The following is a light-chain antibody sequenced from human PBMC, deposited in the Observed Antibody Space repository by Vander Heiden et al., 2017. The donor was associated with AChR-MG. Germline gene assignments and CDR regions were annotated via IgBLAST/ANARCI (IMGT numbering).Light chain of an antibody. CDR3: RQHNSYPRT. V-gene: IGKV1-17*01. J-gene: IGKJ1*01. CDR2: SAS. CDR1: QGISND. Sequence: DIQMTQSPSSLSASVGDRVTITCRASQGISNDLGWYQQKPGKAPKRLIYSASTLHSGVPSRFSGSGSGTEFTLTISSLQPEDFATYYCRQHNSYPRTFGQRTKVEIK.